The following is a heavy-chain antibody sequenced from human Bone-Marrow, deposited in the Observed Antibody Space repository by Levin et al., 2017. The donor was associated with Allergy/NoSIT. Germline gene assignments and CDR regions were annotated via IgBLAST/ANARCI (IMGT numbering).Heavy chain of an antibody. V-gene: IGHV3-74*01. CDR2: ITGDGSNT. CDR1: GFTSSKDW. Sequence: HPGGSLRLSCVASGFTSSKDWMHWVRQAPGKGLVWVAQITGDGSNTNYADSVKGRFTISRDNAKNTLSLQMDSLRAEDSAVYYCTRDVHYAMDVWGQGTSVTVSS. CDR3: TRDVHYAMDV. J-gene: IGHJ6*02.